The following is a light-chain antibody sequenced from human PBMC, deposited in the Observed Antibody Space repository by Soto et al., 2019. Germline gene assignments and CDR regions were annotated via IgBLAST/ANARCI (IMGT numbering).Light chain of an antibody. Sequence: DIQMTQSPSTLSASVGDRVTITCRASQTISTWLAWYQQKPGKAPKLLIYDVSNLESGVPSRFSGSGSGTEFTLTISSLQPDDVATYYCQQYNSFWTFGQGTKVQIQ. CDR2: DVS. CDR1: QTISTW. CDR3: QQYNSFWT. V-gene: IGKV1-5*01. J-gene: IGKJ1*01.